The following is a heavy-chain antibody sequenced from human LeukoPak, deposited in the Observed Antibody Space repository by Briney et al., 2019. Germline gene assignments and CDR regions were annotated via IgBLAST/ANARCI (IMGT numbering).Heavy chain of an antibody. V-gene: IGHV3-21*01. D-gene: IGHD2-2*01. J-gene: IGHJ4*02. CDR2: ISSSSSYI. CDR3: ARDPSSTLDY. Sequence: GGSLRLSCAASGFTFSSYSMNWVRQAPGKGLEWVSSISSSSSYIYYADSVKGRFTISRDNAKNSLYLQMTNLRAEDTAVYYCARDPSSTLDYWGQETLVTVSS. CDR1: GFTFSSYS.